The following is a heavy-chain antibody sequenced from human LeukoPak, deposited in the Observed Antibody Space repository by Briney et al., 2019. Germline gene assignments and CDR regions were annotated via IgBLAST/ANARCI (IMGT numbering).Heavy chain of an antibody. CDR1: GFTFSTYA. J-gene: IGHJ6*02. CDR3: AAAYFGMDQYYYGMDV. CDR2: ISRSGDNT. Sequence: GGSLRLSCVASGFTFSTYAMNWVRQAPGKGLEWVSAISRSGDNTYSADSVRGRFTISRDTSKNTLYLQMNSLRAEDTAVYYCAAAYFGMDQYYYGMDVWGQGTTVTVSS. D-gene: IGHD3-3*01. V-gene: IGHV3-23*01.